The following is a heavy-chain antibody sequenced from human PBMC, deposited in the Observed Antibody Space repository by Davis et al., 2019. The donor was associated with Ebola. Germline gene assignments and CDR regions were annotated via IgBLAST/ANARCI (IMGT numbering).Heavy chain of an antibody. J-gene: IGHJ2*01. D-gene: IGHD2-2*02. CDR3: ARDGGNIVVVPAAIPRAGWYFDL. CDR1: GYTFTGYY. CDR2: INPNSGGT. V-gene: IGHV1-2*04. Sequence: ASVKVSCKASGYTFTGYYMHWVRQAPGQGLEWMGWINPNSGGTNYAQKFQGWVTMTRDTSISTAYMELSSLRSEDTAVYYCARDGGNIVVVPAAIPRAGWYFDLWGRGTLVTVSS.